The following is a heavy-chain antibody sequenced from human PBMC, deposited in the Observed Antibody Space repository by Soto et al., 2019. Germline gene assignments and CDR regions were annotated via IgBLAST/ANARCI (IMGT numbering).Heavy chain of an antibody. CDR2: ISYSGTA. CDR1: GGSVSSGPYH. CDR3: MRSHGAY. V-gene: IGHV4-61*01. D-gene: IGHD2-8*01. J-gene: IGHJ4*02. Sequence: QVQLQESGPALVKNSETLSLTCTVSGGSVSSGPYHWNWVRQPPGKGLEWIGHISYSGTANYNPSLRGRVIMATDTSMNQFSLRLTSVTAADTAVYYCMRSHGAYWGQGALVTVSP.